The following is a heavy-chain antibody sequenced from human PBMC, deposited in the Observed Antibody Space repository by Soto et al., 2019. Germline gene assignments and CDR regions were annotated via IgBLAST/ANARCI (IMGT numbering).Heavy chain of an antibody. CDR1: GYTLTELS. J-gene: IGHJ5*02. D-gene: IGHD3-10*01. CDR2: FDPEDGET. Sequence: GASVKVSCKVSGYTLTELSMHWVRQAPGKGLEWMGGFDPEDGETIYAQKFQGRVTMTEDTSTDTAYMELSSLRSEDTAVYYCATTNYGSGSYYNMNLFDPWGQGTLVTVSS. CDR3: ATTNYGSGSYYNMNLFDP. V-gene: IGHV1-24*01.